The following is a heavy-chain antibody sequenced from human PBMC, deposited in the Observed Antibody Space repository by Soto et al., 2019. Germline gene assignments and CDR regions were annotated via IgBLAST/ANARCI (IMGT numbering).Heavy chain of an antibody. CDR2: IVVGSGNT. CDR3: ATVGYCSGGSCSDYYYYYYGMDL. Sequence: PGASVKVSCKASGFTFSTSAVQWVRQARGQRLEWIGWIVVGSGNTNYAQKIQERVTITRDMSTSTVYMELSSLRSEDTAVYFCATVGYCSGGSCSDYYYYYYGMDLWGQGTTVTVSS. V-gene: IGHV1-58*01. D-gene: IGHD2-15*01. CDR1: GFTFSTSA. J-gene: IGHJ6*02.